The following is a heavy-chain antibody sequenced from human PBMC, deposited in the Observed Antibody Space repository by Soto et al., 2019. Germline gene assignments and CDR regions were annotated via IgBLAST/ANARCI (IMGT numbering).Heavy chain of an antibody. Sequence: QITLKESGPTLVKVTQTVTLTCTFSGFSLSSTGVGVGWIRQPPGKALEGLALINWIDDKRYNPSLKSRHTTTTDTSNNQVVLTMTNMDPVETATYYCARSCHNSGFFYYDYWGQGTLVTVTS. CDR1: GFSLSSTGVG. CDR2: INWIDDK. D-gene: IGHD3-22*01. CDR3: ARSCHNSGFFYYDY. J-gene: IGHJ4*02. V-gene: IGHV2-5*01.